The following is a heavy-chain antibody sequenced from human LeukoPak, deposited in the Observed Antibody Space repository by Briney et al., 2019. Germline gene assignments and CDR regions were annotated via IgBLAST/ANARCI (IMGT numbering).Heavy chain of an antibody. CDR1: GGSISISSDY. CDR3: ARRLSTRSYYLDD. V-gene: IGHV4-39*01. J-gene: IGHJ4*02. Sequence: SETLSLTCTVSGGSISISSDYWDWIRQPPGKGLEWIGDIYYSGTTNYNPSLKSRVTMSVDTSKNQFSLKLNSANAADTAVYYCARRLSTRSYYLDDWGQGTLVTVSS. CDR2: IYYSGTT. D-gene: IGHD2/OR15-2a*01.